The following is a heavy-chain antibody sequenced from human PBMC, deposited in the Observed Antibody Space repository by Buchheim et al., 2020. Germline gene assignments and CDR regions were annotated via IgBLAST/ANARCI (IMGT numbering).Heavy chain of an antibody. CDR3: ARDPRITSYGMDV. Sequence: QVQLVESGGGVVQPGRSLRLSCAASGFTFSSYAMHWVRQAPGKGLEWVAVISYDGSNKYYADSVKGRFTISSDNSKNTLYLQMNSLRAEDTAVYYCARDPRITSYGMDVWGQGTT. D-gene: IGHD3-10*01. V-gene: IGHV3-30*04. J-gene: IGHJ6*02. CDR1: GFTFSSYA. CDR2: ISYDGSNK.